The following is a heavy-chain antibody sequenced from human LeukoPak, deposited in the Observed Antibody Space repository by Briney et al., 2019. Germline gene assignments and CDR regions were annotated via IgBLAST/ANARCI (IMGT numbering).Heavy chain of an antibody. CDR1: GFAFSVYA. CDR3: AKDFTMIRGSELDY. CDR2: INANSGTT. D-gene: IGHD3-10*01. V-gene: IGHV3-23*01. Sequence: PGGSLRLSCTASGFAFSVYAMSWLRQPPGKGLEWVSTINANSGTTSYAASVRGRFTISRDNSKNTLYPQLNTLRAEDTAVYYCAKDFTMIRGSELDYWGQGTLVTVSS. J-gene: IGHJ4*02.